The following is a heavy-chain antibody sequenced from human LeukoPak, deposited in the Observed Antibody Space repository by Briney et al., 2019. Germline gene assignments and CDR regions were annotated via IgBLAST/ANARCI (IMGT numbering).Heavy chain of an antibody. V-gene: IGHV4-34*01. CDR2: INHSGST. D-gene: IGHD2-2*01. Sequence: ASETLSLTCAVYGGSFSGYYWSWIRQPPGKGLEWVGEINHSGSTNYNPSLKSRVTISVDTSKNQSSLKLSSVTAADTAVYYCARGGGIVVVPAAISVAFDPWGQGTLVTVSS. J-gene: IGHJ5*02. CDR1: GGSFSGYY. CDR3: ARGGGIVVVPAAISVAFDP.